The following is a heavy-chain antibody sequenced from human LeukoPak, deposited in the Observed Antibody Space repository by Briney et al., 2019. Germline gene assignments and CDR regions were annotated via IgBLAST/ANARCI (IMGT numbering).Heavy chain of an antibody. CDR2: INPYSGAI. J-gene: IGHJ4*02. CDR1: GFTFIDEY. V-gene: IGHV1-2*02. CDR3: ARDPKSQLLLDY. Sequence: ASVKVSCKSSGFTFIDEYIHWVRQAPGQWLVWIGWINPYSGAINYAQKFQGRVTLTRDTSISTAYMELSRRTSGDTAVYYCARDPKSQLLLDYWGQGTLVTVS. D-gene: IGHD2-2*01.